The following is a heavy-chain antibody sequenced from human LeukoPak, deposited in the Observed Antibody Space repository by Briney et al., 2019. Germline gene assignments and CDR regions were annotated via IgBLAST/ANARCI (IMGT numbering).Heavy chain of an antibody. CDR2: MNPNSGNT. J-gene: IGHJ4*02. Sequence: ASVKVSCKASGYTFTSYDINWVRQATGQGLEWMGWMNPNSGNTGCAQKFQGRVTMTRNTSISTAYMELSSLRSEDTAVYYCARGGWQWLVGVTVMDFDYWGQGTLVTVSS. CDR3: ARGGWQWLVGVTVMDFDY. D-gene: IGHD6-19*01. CDR1: GYTFTSYD. V-gene: IGHV1-8*01.